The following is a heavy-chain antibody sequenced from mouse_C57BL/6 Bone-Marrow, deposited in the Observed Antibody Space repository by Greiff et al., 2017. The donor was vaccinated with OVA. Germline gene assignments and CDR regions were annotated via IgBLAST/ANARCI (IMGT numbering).Heavy chain of an antibody. D-gene: IGHD2-1*01. Sequence: QVQLQQPGAELVKPGASVKLSCKASGYTFTSYWMDWVKQRPGQGLEWIGNIYPSDSETHYNQKFKDKATLTVDKSSSTAYMQLSSLTSEDSAVYYCARGHGNMDYWGQGTSVTVSS. CDR3: ARGHGNMDY. V-gene: IGHV1-61*01. CDR1: GYTFTSYW. J-gene: IGHJ4*01. CDR2: IYPSDSET.